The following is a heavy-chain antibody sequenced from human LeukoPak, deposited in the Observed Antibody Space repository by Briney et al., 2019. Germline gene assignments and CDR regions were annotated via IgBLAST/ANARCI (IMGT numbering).Heavy chain of an antibody. D-gene: IGHD2-8*01. Sequence: PSETLSLTCTVSGSSITSTYYWAWFRQPPGKGLEWIATVFQLQTVRSSYNKSLESRVTMSLDTSQNQFSLNLTSVTAADTALYFCARVLHAPKFIDSWGQGALVTVSS. CDR2: VFQLQTVRS. V-gene: IGHV4-38-2*02. CDR3: ARVLHAPKFIDS. J-gene: IGHJ4*02. CDR1: GSSITSTYY.